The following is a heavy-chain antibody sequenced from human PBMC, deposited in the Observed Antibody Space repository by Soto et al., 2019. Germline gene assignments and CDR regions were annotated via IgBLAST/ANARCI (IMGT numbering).Heavy chain of an antibody. CDR1: GGSISSGGYY. Sequence: PSETLSLTCTVSGGSISSGGYYWSWIRQHPGKGLEWIGYIYYSGSTYYNPSLKSRVTISVDTSKNQLSLKLSSVTAADTAVYYCARADSGSYWSHTTHKTYYFDYWGQGTLVTVS. D-gene: IGHD1-26*01. J-gene: IGHJ4*02. V-gene: IGHV4-31*03. CDR3: ARADSGSYWSHTTHKTYYFDY. CDR2: IYYSGST.